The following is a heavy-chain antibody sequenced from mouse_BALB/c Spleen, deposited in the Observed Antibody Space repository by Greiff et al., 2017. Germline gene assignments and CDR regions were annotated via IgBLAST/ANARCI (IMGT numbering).Heavy chain of an antibody. J-gene: IGHJ4*01. D-gene: IGHD1-1*01. CDR3: NAWATVVAP. V-gene: IGHV14-4*02. CDR2: IDPENGDT. Sequence: EVQLQQSGAELVRSGASVKLSCTASGFNIKDYYMHWVKQRPEQGLEWIGWIDPENGDTEYAPKFQGKATMTADTSSNTAYLQLSSLTSEDTAVYYCNAWATVVAPWGQGTSVTVSS. CDR1: GFNIKDYY.